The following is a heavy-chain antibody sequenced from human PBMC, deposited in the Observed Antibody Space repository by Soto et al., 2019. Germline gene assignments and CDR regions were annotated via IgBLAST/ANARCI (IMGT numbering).Heavy chain of an antibody. CDR2: IYYTGNT. J-gene: IGHJ5*02. D-gene: IGHD2-2*01. V-gene: IGHV4-39*01. Sequence: SETLSLTCTVSGGSIRSSSYYWGWIRQPPGKGLEWIGSIYYTGNTYYNPSLKSRVTISVDTSKNQFSLKLSSVTAADTAVYYCARQRSTSLTNWFAPWGQGTLVTVS. CDR1: GGSIRSSSYY. CDR3: ARQRSTSLTNWFAP.